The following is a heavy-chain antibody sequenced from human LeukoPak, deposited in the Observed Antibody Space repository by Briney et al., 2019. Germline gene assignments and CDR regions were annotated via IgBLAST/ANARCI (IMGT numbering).Heavy chain of an antibody. J-gene: IGHJ4*02. V-gene: IGHV4-59*01. CDR3: ARGGSGYFDY. CDR2: IYNSGST. CDR1: GGSISSYY. D-gene: IGHD3-16*01. Sequence: TLSLTCTVSGGSISSYYWSWIRQPPGKGLEWIGHIYNSGSTNYNPSLKSRVTISVDTSKNQFSLKLSSVTAADTALYYCARGGSGYFDYWGQGTLVTVSS.